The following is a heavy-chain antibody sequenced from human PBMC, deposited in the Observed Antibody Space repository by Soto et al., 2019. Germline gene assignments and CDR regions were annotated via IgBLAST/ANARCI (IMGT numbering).Heavy chain of an antibody. CDR3: AKERRGGGTPGWFDP. CDR1: GFTFSSYG. D-gene: IGHD2-15*01. J-gene: IGHJ5*02. Sequence: QVQLVESGGGVVQPGRSLRLSCAASGFTFSSYGMHWVRQAPGKGLEWVAVISYDGSNKYYADSVKGRFTISRDNSKNTLYLQMNSLGPEDTAVYYCAKERRGGGTPGWFDPWGQGTLVTVSS. CDR2: ISYDGSNK. V-gene: IGHV3-30*18.